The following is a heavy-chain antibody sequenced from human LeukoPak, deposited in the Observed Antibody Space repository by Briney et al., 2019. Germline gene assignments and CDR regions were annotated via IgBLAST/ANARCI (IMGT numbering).Heavy chain of an antibody. CDR1: GFTFSRDS. V-gene: IGHV3-21*01. CDR2: ISISSNYK. CDR3: ARGSRGNFDY. J-gene: IGHJ4*02. Sequence: VGSLRLSCAASGFTFSRDSMNWVRQAPGKGVEWVSSISISSNYKYYPDSLKGRFTISRDNAKNSLYLQMNSLRAADTAVSYCARGSRGNFDYWGQGTLVTVSS. D-gene: IGHD4-23*01.